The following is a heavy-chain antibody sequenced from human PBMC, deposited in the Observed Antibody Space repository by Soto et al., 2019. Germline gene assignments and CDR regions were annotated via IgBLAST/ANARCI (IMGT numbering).Heavy chain of an antibody. CDR1: GGSISSSSYY. Sequence: QLQLQESGPGLVKPSETLSLTCTVSGGSISSSSYYWGWIRQPPGKGLEWIGSIYYSGSTYYNPSLKSRVTISVDTSKNQFSLKLSSVTAAATAVYYCARLGPTLAARRPPNWFDPWGQGTLVTVSS. J-gene: IGHJ5*02. CDR2: IYYSGST. CDR3: ARLGPTLAARRPPNWFDP. V-gene: IGHV4-39*01. D-gene: IGHD6-6*01.